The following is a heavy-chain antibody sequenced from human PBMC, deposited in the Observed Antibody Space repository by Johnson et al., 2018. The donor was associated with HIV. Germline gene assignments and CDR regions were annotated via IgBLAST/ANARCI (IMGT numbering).Heavy chain of an antibody. CDR2: ISYGGSNK. CDR1: GFTFSSYG. J-gene: IGHJ3*02. Sequence: QMQLVESGGGVVQPGRSLILSCAASGFTFSSYGMHWVRQAPGKGLEWVAVISYGGSNKYYADSVKGRFSLSRDISKNMLYLQMHSLRAEDTAVYYCAKGNGDYRSDAFDIWGQGTMVTVSS. V-gene: IGHV3-30*18. CDR3: AKGNGDYRSDAFDI. D-gene: IGHD4-17*01.